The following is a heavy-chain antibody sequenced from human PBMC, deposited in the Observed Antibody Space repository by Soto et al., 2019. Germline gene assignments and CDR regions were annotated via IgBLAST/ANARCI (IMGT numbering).Heavy chain of an antibody. V-gene: IGHV4-30-2*01. CDR3: ARRRGFPYYYGMDV. CDR1: GGSLSRGGYF. CDR2: IYHSGST. J-gene: IGHJ6*02. D-gene: IGHD5-12*01. Sequence: SETLSLTCAVSGGSLSRGGYFWSWIRQPPGKGLEWIGYIYHSGSTYYNPSLKSRVTISVDRSKNQFSLKLSSVTAADTAVYYCARRRGFPYYYGMDVWGQGTTVTVSS.